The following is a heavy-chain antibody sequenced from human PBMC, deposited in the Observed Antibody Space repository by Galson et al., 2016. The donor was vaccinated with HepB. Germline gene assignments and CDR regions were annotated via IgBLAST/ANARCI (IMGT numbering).Heavy chain of an antibody. CDR2: ISGSGGPI. J-gene: IGHJ6*02. Sequence: SLRLSCAASGFTFSNYNMNWVRQIPGKGLEWLSYISGSGGPIYYAGSVKGRFTISRDNAKKSLYLHMNSLRAEDSAVYYCVRESGITTYGVVTKRDGMDIWGQGTTVIVSS. CDR1: GFTFSNYN. CDR3: VRESGITTYGVVTKRDGMDI. V-gene: IGHV3-48*03. D-gene: IGHD3-3*01.